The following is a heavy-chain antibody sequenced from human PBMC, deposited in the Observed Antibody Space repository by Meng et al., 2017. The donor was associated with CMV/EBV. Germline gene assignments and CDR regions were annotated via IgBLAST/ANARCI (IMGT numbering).Heavy chain of an antibody. CDR3: ATQIYRLLLGGLGDFDY. V-gene: IGHV3-23*01. CDR2: ITGGGDRT. D-gene: IGHD2-2*01. CDR1: GFTFDNYA. Sequence: GGSLRLSCAASGFTFDNYAMTWVRQAPGEGLEWVSGITGGGDRTSYAESVKGWFTVSRSNYKNTVYLQMRSLRVEDTAVYCCATQIYRLLLGGLGDFDYWGQGTLVTVSS. J-gene: IGHJ4*02.